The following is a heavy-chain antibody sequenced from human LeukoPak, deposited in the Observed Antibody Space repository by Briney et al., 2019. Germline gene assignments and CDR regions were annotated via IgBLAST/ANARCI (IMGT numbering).Heavy chain of an antibody. CDR3: ATDRGWRTSGYYLYYFEY. CDR2: IKHDGSEK. J-gene: IGHJ4*02. Sequence: GRSLRLSCAASGFIFTNYFMSWVRQAPGKGLEWVASIKHDGSEKYYVDSVRGRFTISRDNTMNSLYLQMSSLRAEDTAVYYCATDRGWRTSGYYLYYFEYWGQGTLVTYSS. V-gene: IGHV3-7*03. D-gene: IGHD3-3*01. CDR1: GFIFTNYF.